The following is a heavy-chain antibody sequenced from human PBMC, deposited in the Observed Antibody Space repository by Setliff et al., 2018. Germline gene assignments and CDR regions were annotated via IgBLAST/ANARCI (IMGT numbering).Heavy chain of an antibody. CDR3: ARGPDLTAVGAVEEWFFPKTVDV. CDR2: MIVSGGA. D-gene: IGHD6-19*01. J-gene: IGHJ4*02. CDR1: GGSVTESF. V-gene: IGHV4-4*07. Sequence: PSETLSLTCTVSGGSVTESFWSWIRQPAGRGLEWIGRMIVSGGADYNPSLKSRVTMSVDSPNNKFYLSLSSVSAAETAVYYCARGPDLTAVGAVEEWFFPKTVDVWGQGSPVTDSA.